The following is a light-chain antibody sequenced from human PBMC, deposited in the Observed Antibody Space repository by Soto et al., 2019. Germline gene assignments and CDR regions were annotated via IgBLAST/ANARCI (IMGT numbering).Light chain of an antibody. CDR2: STS. V-gene: IGLV7-43*01. CDR1: TGAVTSNHY. Sequence: QTVVTQEPSLTVSPGGTVTLTCASSTGAVTSNHYPSWFQQKPGQTPRPLLYSTSNKHSWTPARFSGSLLGGKAALTLSDVQPADEAEYYCLLYLGGAYVFGSGTKLTVL. CDR3: LLYLGGAYV. J-gene: IGLJ1*01.